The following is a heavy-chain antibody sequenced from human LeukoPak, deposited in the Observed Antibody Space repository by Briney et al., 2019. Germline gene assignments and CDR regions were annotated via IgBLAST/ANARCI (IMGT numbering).Heavy chain of an antibody. CDR2: MNPNSGNT. J-gene: IGHJ4*02. V-gene: IGHV1-8*01. D-gene: IGHD3-9*01. CDR1: GYTFTSYD. CDR3: ARSPIRDILTGYWEPPAAY. Sequence: ASVKVSCKASGYTFTSYDINWVRQATGQGLEWMGWMNPNSGNTGYAQKFQGRVTMTRNTSISTAYMELSSLRSEDTAVYYCARSPIRDILTGYWEPPAAYWGQGTLVTVSS.